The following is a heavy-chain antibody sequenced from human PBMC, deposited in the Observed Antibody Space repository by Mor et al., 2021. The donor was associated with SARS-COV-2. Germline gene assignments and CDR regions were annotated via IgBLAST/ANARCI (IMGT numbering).Heavy chain of an antibody. V-gene: IGHV3-30*18. CDR2: SYDGGDK. CDR3: AKEAPNKLNAYYFDY. Sequence: SYDGGDKNYADSVKGRFTISRDNSRNTLSLQMDSLRPEDAAVYYCAKEAPNKLNAYYFDYWGQGTL. J-gene: IGHJ4*02.